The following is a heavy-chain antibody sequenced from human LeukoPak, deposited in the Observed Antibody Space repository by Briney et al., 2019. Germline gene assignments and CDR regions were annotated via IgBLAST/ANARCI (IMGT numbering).Heavy chain of an antibody. Sequence: PGGSLRLSCAASGFTFSSYAMSWVRQAPGKELEWVSAISGSGGSTYYAGSVKGRFTISRDNSKNTLYLQMNSLRAEDTAVYYFAKDSYYDFWSGYSAPLNYYYYYGMDVWGQGTTVTVSS. D-gene: IGHD3-3*01. CDR2: ISGSGGST. CDR1: GFTFSSYA. V-gene: IGHV3-23*01. J-gene: IGHJ6*02. CDR3: AKDSYYDFWSGYSAPLNYYYYYGMDV.